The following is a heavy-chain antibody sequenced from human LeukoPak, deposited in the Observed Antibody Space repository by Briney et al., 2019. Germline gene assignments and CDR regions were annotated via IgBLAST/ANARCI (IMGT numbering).Heavy chain of an antibody. Sequence: KPSETLSLTCAVYGGSFSGYYWSWIRQPPGKGLEWIGEINHSGSTNYNPSLKSRVTISVDTSKNQFSLKLSSVTAADTAVYYCARGAKVLWFFDYWGQGTLVTVSS. V-gene: IGHV4-34*01. CDR3: ARGAKVLWFFDY. J-gene: IGHJ4*02. CDR2: INHSGST. CDR1: GGSFSGYY. D-gene: IGHD3-10*01.